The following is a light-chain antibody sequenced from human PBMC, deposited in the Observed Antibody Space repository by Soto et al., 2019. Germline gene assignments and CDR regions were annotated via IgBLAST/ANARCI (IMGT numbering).Light chain of an antibody. CDR3: ASYGGNNNLL. CDR1: SSDVGGYNY. Sequence: QSALTQPPSASGSPGQSVTISCIGTSSDVGGYNYVSWYQQHPGKAPKLMVFEVSRRPSGVPDRFSGSKFGNTASLTVSGLQAEDEADYYCASYGGNNNLLFGGGTKLTVL. CDR2: EVS. J-gene: IGLJ2*01. V-gene: IGLV2-8*01.